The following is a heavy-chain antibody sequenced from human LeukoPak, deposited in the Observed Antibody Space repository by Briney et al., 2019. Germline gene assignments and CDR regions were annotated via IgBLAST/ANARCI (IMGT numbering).Heavy chain of an antibody. CDR3: VRHLPCFGCYYYYMDV. D-gene: IGHD6-19*01. CDR1: GGSINSGGYY. Sequence: SETLSLTCTVSGGSINSGGYYWSWIRQPPGKGLEWIGYIYQSGSTYYNPSLKSRVTISVDRSKNQFYLNLTSVTAADTAVYYCVRHLPCFGCYYYYMDVWGRGTTVTVSS. CDR2: IYQSGST. J-gene: IGHJ6*03. V-gene: IGHV4-30-2*01.